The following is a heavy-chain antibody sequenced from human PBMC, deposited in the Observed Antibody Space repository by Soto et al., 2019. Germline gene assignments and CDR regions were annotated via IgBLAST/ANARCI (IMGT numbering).Heavy chain of an antibody. CDR2: IIPIFGTA. D-gene: IGHD2-15*01. CDR3: ARARPLVAATAGWFDP. Sequence: QVQLVQSGAEVKKPGSSVKVSCKASGGTFSSYAISWVRQAPGQGLEWMGVIIPIFGTANYAQKFQGRVTITADESTSTAHMELSSLRSEDTAVYYCARARPLVAATAGWFDPWGQGTLVTVSS. J-gene: IGHJ5*02. CDR1: GGTFSSYA. V-gene: IGHV1-69*12.